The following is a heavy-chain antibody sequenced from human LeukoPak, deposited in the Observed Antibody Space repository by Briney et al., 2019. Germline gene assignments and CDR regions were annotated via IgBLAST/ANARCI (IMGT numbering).Heavy chain of an antibody. D-gene: IGHD3-22*01. CDR2: IYYTGKT. V-gene: IGHV4-39*02. CDR1: GDFISSSSYY. Sequence: SETLSRTCTVSGDFISSSSYYWGWIRQPPGKGLEWIGDIYYTGKTYYSPSLKSRVFILIDTSKNYFSLNLNFVTAADTAVYYCARRRYYDSTGYFEWGRGSLVTVSS. CDR3: ARRRYYDSTGYFE. J-gene: IGHJ1*01.